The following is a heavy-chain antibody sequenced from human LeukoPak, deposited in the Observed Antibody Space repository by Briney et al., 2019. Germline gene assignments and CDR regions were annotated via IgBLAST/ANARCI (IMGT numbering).Heavy chain of an antibody. Sequence: SETLSLTCTVSGGSVDSGDYYWIWIRQPPGKGLEWIGYFFYGENTYYNPSLKSRVTISVDTSKNQFSLKLSSVTAADTAVYYCARVGITLVRGGIKYYYYAMDVWGQGTTATVSS. D-gene: IGHD3-10*01. CDR2: FFYGENT. J-gene: IGHJ6*02. CDR3: ARVGITLVRGGIKYYYYAMDV. CDR1: GGSVDSGDYY. V-gene: IGHV4-30-4*01.